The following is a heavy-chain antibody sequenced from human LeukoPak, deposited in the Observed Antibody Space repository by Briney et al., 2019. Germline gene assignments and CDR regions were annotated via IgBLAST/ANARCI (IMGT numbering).Heavy chain of an antibody. CDR3: ARVYSSGYSLDY. J-gene: IGHJ4*02. D-gene: IGHD3-22*01. CDR2: IYTGDGT. V-gene: IGHV3-66*01. CDR1: GFTASTKY. Sequence: GGSLRLSCAASGFTASTKYMSWVRQPPGKGLEWVSIIYTGDGTYYADSVKGRFTISRDISKNTVYLQMNSLRAEDTAVYYCARVYSSGYSLDYWGQGTLVTVSS.